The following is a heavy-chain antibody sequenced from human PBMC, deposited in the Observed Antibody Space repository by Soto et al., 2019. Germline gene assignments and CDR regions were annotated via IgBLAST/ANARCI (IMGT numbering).Heavy chain of an antibody. V-gene: IGHV3-30*18. CDR3: AKNQYDFWSGPNDGFDY. J-gene: IGHJ4*02. Sequence: QVQLVESGGGVVQPGRSLRLSCAASGFTFSSYGMHWVRQAPGKGLEWVAVISYDGSNKYYADSVKGRFTISRYNSKNTLYLQMNSLRAEDTAVYYCAKNQYDFWSGPNDGFDYWGQGTLVTVSS. CDR1: GFTFSSYG. D-gene: IGHD3-3*01. CDR2: ISYDGSNK.